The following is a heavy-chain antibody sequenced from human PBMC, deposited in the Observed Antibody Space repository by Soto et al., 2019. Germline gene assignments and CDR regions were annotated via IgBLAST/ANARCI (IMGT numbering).Heavy chain of an antibody. CDR3: ARSPSSSWYGGGAFDI. CDR2: IYHSGST. Sequence: PSETLSLTCTVSGGSISSGGYYWSWIRQHPGKGLEWIGEIYHSGSTNYNPSLQSRVTISVDKSENQFSLKMRSVTAADTAVYYCARSPSSSWYGGGAFDIWGQGTMVTVS. J-gene: IGHJ3*02. D-gene: IGHD6-13*01. CDR1: GGSISSGGYY. V-gene: IGHV4-31*02.